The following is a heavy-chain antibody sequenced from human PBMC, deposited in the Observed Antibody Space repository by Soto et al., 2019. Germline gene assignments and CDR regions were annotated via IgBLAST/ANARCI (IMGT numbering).Heavy chain of an antibody. D-gene: IGHD4-17*01. J-gene: IGHJ3*02. Sequence: GGSLRLSCAASGFTFSSFTMNWVRQAPGKGLEWVSAISGSGGNTYYADSVKGRFTISRDNSKNTLHLQMNSLRAEDTAVYYCAKDRGSYGDYDAFDIWGQGTMVTVSS. CDR3: AKDRGSYGDYDAFDI. V-gene: IGHV3-23*01. CDR1: GFTFSSFT. CDR2: ISGSGGNT.